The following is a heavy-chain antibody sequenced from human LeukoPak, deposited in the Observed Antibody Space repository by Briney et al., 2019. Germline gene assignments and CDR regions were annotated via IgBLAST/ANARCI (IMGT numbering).Heavy chain of an antibody. Sequence: GGSLRLSCAASGFTFSSYGMHWVRQAPGKGLEWVAVISYDGSNKYYANSVKGRFTISRDNSKNTLYLQMNSLRAEDTAVYYCAKGSGYSSTWGQGTLVTVSS. J-gene: IGHJ5*02. CDR1: GFTFSSYG. CDR2: ISYDGSNK. V-gene: IGHV3-30*18. D-gene: IGHD5-18*01. CDR3: AKGSGYSST.